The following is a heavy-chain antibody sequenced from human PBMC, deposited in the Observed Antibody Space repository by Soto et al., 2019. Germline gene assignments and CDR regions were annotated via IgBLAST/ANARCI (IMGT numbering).Heavy chain of an antibody. CDR2: ISGSGHAT. CDR3: AKGRYFDSSGGCANY. V-gene: IGHV3-23*01. CDR1: GFIFDNYA. Sequence: EVKLLESGGGLVPPGASARLSCITSGFIFDNYAMSWVRQSPGRGLEWVAAISGSGHATYYTQSVQGRFIISRDTSKKSVFLQMHNLRAEDTAVYYCAKGRYFDSSGGCANYWGLGTLVTVSS. D-gene: IGHD3-22*01. J-gene: IGHJ4*02.